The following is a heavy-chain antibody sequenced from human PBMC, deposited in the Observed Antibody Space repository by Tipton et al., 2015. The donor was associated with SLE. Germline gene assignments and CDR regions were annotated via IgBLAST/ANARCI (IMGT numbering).Heavy chain of an antibody. D-gene: IGHD4-23*01. Sequence: TLSLTCSVSGGSITRGSYYWSWIRQPAGKGLEWIGGSTNYNPSLKSRVTISPDTSKNQFSLKLISVTAADTAVYYCARVAVVTPRHAIDIWGQGTVVTVSS. J-gene: IGHJ3*02. CDR3: ARVAVVTPRHAIDI. V-gene: IGHV4-61*02. CDR2: GST. CDR1: GGSITRGSYY.